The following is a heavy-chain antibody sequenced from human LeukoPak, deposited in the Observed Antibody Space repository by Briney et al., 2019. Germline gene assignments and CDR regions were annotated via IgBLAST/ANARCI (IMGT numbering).Heavy chain of an antibody. V-gene: IGHV3-53*01. CDR2: IYSGGST. CDR1: GFTVSSNY. CDR3: ARPLGYCSSTSCLEDY. D-gene: IGHD2-2*01. J-gene: IGHJ4*02. Sequence: GGSLRLSCAASGFTVSSNYMSWVRQAPGKGLEWVSVIYSGGSTYYADSVKGRFTISRDNSKNTLYLQMNSLRAEDTAVYYCARPLGYCSSTSCLEDYWGQGTLLTVSS.